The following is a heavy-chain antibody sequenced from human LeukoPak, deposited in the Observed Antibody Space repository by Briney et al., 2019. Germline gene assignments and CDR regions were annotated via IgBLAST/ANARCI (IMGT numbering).Heavy chain of an antibody. CDR3: ARDRSGWKGGYFDY. CDR2: INSDGSST. Sequence: PGRSRRPAWAVSGFTFSSYWMHCVRQAPGKGLVWVSRINSDGSSTSYADSVKGRFTISRDNAKNTLYLQMNSLRAEDTAVYYCARDRSGWKGGYFDYWGQGTLVTVSS. CDR1: GFTFSSYW. D-gene: IGHD6-19*01. V-gene: IGHV3-74*01. J-gene: IGHJ4*02.